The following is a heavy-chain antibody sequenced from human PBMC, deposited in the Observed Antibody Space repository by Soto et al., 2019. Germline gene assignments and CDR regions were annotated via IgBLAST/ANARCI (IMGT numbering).Heavy chain of an antibody. CDR2: TDYSGNT. Sequence: SETLSLTCTVSSDSISSYYWIWIRQSPGKGLEWIGYTDYSGNTNYTPSLKSRVTISGDTSKNQFSLKLSSVTAADTAVYYCARGLNYGSGSYPSYYYYMDVWGKGTTVTVSS. V-gene: IGHV4-59*12. D-gene: IGHD3-10*01. CDR1: SDSISSYY. CDR3: ARGLNYGSGSYPSYYYYMDV. J-gene: IGHJ6*03.